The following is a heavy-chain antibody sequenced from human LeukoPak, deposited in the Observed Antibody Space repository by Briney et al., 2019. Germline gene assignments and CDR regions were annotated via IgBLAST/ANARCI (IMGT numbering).Heavy chain of an antibody. J-gene: IGHJ4*02. D-gene: IGHD6-19*01. Sequence: GGSLRLSCAASGFTFSTYVMSWVRQAPGKGLEWVSVISGSGSSTYYADSVKGRFTIFRDNSKNTLYLQMNSLRAEDTAVYYCAKDSSGWTPFYWGQGTLVTVSS. CDR3: AKDSSGWTPFY. V-gene: IGHV3-23*01. CDR2: ISGSGSST. CDR1: GFTFSTYV.